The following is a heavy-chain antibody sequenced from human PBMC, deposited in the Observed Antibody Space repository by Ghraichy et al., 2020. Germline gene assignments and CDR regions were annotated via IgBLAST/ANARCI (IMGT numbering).Heavy chain of an antibody. D-gene: IGHD2-21*01. J-gene: IGHJ4*02. V-gene: IGHV3-73*01. CDR2: IRSKANSYAT. CDR3: TSPVIPFDY. Sequence: GGSLRLSCAASGFTFSGSAMHWVRQASGKGLEWVGRIRSKANSYATAYAASVKGRFTISRDDSKNTAYLQMNSLKTEDTAVYYCTSPVIPFDYWGQGTLVTVSS. CDR1: GFTFSGSA.